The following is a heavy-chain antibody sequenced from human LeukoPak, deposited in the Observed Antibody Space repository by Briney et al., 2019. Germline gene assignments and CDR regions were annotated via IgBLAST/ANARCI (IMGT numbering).Heavy chain of an antibody. D-gene: IGHD6-19*01. CDR3: ARGSTQYSSGWYGLDY. V-gene: IGHV3-74*01. Sequence: GGSLRLSCAASGFTFSSYWMHWVRQAPGKGLVWVSRVNSDGSSTTYADSVKGRFTISGDNAKNTLYLQMNSLRAEDTAVYYCARGSTQYSSGWYGLDYWGQGTLVTVSS. CDR2: VNSDGSST. J-gene: IGHJ4*02. CDR1: GFTFSSYW.